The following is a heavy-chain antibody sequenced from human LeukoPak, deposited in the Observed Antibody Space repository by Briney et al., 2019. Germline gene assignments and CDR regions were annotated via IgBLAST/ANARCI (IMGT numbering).Heavy chain of an antibody. D-gene: IGHD3-9*01. CDR3: ARDRRYDILTGYLDV. CDR1: GFTFSDYY. J-gene: IGHJ6*04. CDR2: ISSSGSTL. V-gene: IGHV3-11*01. Sequence: GGSLRLSCAASGFTFSDYYMSWIRQAPGKGLEWVSYISSSGSTLYYADSVKGRFTISRDNAKNSLYLQMNSLRAEDTAVYYCARDRRYDILTGYLDVWGKGTTVTISS.